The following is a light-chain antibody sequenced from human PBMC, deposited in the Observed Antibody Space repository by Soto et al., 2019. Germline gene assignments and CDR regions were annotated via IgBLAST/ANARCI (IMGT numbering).Light chain of an antibody. CDR2: LGS. V-gene: IGKV2-28*01. Sequence: DIVMTQSPLSLPVTPGEPASISCRSSQSLLHGNGYNYLHWYLQKPGQSPQLLIYLGSNRASGVPDRFSGSGSGTDFTLKISRVEAEDVGVYYCMQALQTPWTFGQGTKVEIK. CDR3: MQALQTPWT. J-gene: IGKJ1*01. CDR1: QSLLHGNGYNY.